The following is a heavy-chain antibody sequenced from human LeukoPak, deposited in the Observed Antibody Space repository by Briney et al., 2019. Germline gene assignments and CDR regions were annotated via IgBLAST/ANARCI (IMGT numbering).Heavy chain of an antibody. CDR3: ATSRGLYGDFDNWFDP. J-gene: IGHJ5*02. CDR2: IIPIFGTA. V-gene: IGHV1-69*05. Sequence: SVKVSCKASGGTFSSCAISWVRQAPGQGLEWMGGIIPIFGTANYAQNFQGRLTMTTDTSTTTAYMELSSLRSEDTAVYYCATSRGLYGDFDNWFDPWGQGTLVTVSS. D-gene: IGHD4-17*01. CDR1: GGTFSSCA.